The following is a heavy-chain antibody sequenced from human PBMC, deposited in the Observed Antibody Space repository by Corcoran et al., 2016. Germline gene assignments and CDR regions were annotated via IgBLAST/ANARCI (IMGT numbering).Heavy chain of an antibody. CDR1: GGSVSSDNNQ. V-gene: IGHV4-61*01. CDR2: ILKSGIT. J-gene: IGHJ5*02. CDR3: ASYTGGAGGRGS. D-gene: IGHD2-2*02. Sequence: VQVPVSGSGLVQLSETLSLTCTVSGGSVSSDNNQWSWIRQPPGRGLESIGYILKSGITNYNPSQKSRVTISVDTSKNRFSLKRSSVTVADTAVYYCASYTGGAGGRGSCGQGSLVTVSS.